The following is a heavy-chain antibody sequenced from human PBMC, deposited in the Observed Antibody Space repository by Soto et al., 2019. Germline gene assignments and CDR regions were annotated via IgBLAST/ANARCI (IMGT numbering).Heavy chain of an antibody. Sequence: GGSLRLSCAASGFTLSSYAMRWVRQAPGKGLEWVSAISGSGGSTYYADSVKGRFTISRDNSKNTLYLQMNSLRAEDTAVYYCARALDFWSAYFDYWGQGSLVTVSS. V-gene: IGHV3-23*01. CDR3: ARALDFWSAYFDY. J-gene: IGHJ4*02. D-gene: IGHD3-3*01. CDR1: GFTLSSYA. CDR2: ISGSGGST.